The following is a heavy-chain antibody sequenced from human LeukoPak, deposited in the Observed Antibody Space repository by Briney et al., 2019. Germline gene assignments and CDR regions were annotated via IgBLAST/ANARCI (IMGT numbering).Heavy chain of an antibody. CDR2: ISSSSSYI. Sequence: GGSLRLSCAASGFTFSSYSMNWVRQAPGKGLEWASSISSSSSYIYYADSVKGRFTISRDNAKNSLYLQMNSLRAEDTAVYYCAREDCSSTSCYPDPWGQGTLVTVSS. D-gene: IGHD2-2*01. V-gene: IGHV3-21*01. CDR1: GFTFSSYS. J-gene: IGHJ5*02. CDR3: AREDCSSTSCYPDP.